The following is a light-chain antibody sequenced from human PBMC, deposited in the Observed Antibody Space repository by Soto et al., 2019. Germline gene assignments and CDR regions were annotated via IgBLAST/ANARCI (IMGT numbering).Light chain of an antibody. CDR1: QSVSSSY. CDR2: GAS. CDR3: QQYGSSPRT. V-gene: IGKV3-20*01. J-gene: IGKJ1*01. Sequence: EIVLTQSPGTLSLSPGERATLSCRASQSVSSSYLAWYQQKPGQAPRLLIYGASSRATGIPDRFSGSGSGTDFTLTISRLEPEDVAVYYCQQYGSSPRTFRQGTNVEIK.